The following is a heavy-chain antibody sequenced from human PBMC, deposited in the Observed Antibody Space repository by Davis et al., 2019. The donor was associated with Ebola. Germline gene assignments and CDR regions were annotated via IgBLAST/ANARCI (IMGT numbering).Heavy chain of an antibody. J-gene: IGHJ3*02. D-gene: IGHD4-17*01. CDR3: ARSYGEPNDAFDI. Sequence: VKVSCKASGYTFTGYYMHWVRQAPGQGLEWMGWINPNSGGTNYAQKFQGRVTMTRDTSISTAYMELSRLRSDDTAVYYCARSYGEPNDAFDIWGQGTMVTVSS. CDR2: INPNSGGT. CDR1: GYTFTGYY. V-gene: IGHV1-2*02.